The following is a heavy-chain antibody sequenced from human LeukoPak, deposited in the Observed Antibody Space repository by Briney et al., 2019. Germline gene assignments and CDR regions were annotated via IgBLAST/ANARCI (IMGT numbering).Heavy chain of an antibody. CDR1: GFTVSSNY. CDR3: ARVAVRISGWYDY. D-gene: IGHD6-19*01. V-gene: IGHV3-53*01. CDR2: IYSGDST. Sequence: HPGGSLRLSCAASGFTVSSNYMSWVRQAPGKGLEWVSVIYSGDSTYYADSVKGQFTISRDNPKNTLYLQMNSLRAEDTAVYYCARVAVRISGWYDYWDQGTLVTVFS. J-gene: IGHJ4*02.